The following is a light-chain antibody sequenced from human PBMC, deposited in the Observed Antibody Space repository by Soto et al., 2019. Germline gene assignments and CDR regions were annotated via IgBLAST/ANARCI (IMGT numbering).Light chain of an antibody. Sequence: QSALTQPASVSGSPGQSITISCTGTSSDVRGYNYVSWYQQHPGKAPKLMIYEVSNRPSGVSNRFSGSKSGNTASLTISGLQAEDEADYYCSSYTSSSTLGFGTGTKLTVL. CDR2: EVS. CDR3: SSYTSSSTLG. V-gene: IGLV2-14*01. CDR1: SSDVRGYNY. J-gene: IGLJ1*01.